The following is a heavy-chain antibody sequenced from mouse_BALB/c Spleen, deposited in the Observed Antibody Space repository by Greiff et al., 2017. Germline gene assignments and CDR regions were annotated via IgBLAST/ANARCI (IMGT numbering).Heavy chain of an antibody. CDR2: ISYSGST. CDR3: ATMITTSWYFDV. CDR1: GYSITSDYA. D-gene: IGHD2-4*01. J-gene: IGHJ1*01. Sequence: VQLKESGPGLVKPSQSLSLTCTVTGYSITSDYAWNWIRQFPGNKLEWMGYISYSGSTSYNPSLKSRISITRDTSKNQFFLQLNSVTTEDTATYYCATMITTSWYFDVWGAGTTVTVSS. V-gene: IGHV3-2*02.